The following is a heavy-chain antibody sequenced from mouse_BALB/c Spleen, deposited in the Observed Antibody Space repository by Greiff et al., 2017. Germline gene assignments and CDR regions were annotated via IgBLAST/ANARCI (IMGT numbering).Heavy chain of an antibody. CDR3: ARRNGYAMDY. CDR2: ISSGSSTI. V-gene: IGHV5-17*02. J-gene: IGHJ4*01. D-gene: IGHD1-1*02. Sequence: EVKLVESGGGLVQPGGSRKLSCAASGFTFSSFGMHWVRQAPEKGLEWVAYISSGSSTIYYADTVKGRFTISRDNPKNTLFLQMTSLRSEDTAMYYCARRNGYAMDYWGQGTSVTVSS. CDR1: GFTFSSFG.